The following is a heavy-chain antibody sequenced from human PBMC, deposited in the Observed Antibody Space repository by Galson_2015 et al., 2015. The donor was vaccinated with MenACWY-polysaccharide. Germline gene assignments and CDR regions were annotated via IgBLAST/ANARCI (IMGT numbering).Heavy chain of an antibody. CDR3: ARDSGSPFYYFDY. CDR2: ISSGRSYI. D-gene: IGHD1-26*01. Sequence: SLRLSCAASGFSFSVYSMSWVRQAPGKGLEWVSSISSGRSYIYYADSVKGRFTISRDNAKNSLYLQMNSLRAEDTAVYYCARDSGSPFYYFDYWGQGTLVTVSS. V-gene: IGHV3-21*01. CDR1: GFSFSVYS. J-gene: IGHJ4*02.